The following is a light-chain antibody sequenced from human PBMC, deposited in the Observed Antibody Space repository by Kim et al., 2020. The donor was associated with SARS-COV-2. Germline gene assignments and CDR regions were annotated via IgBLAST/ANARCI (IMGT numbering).Light chain of an antibody. V-gene: IGKV3-11*01. CDR2: GAS. J-gene: IGKJ5*01. CDR1: QSVSTY. CDR3: RQRHNHLS. Sequence: EIVLTQSPATLSLSPGDRATLSCRASQSVSTYLAWYQQEPGQAPRLVMYGASTRATGIPPRFSGSGSGTDFTLTINSLESEGCAVYYCRQRHNHLSFGKGAQREIK.